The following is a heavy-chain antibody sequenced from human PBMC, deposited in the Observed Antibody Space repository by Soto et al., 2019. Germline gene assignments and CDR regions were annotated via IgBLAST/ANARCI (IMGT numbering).Heavy chain of an antibody. CDR2: ISTSGSTI. V-gene: IGHV3-11*01. J-gene: IGHJ3*02. D-gene: IGHD2-2*01. CDR3: ANSLGYCSSTSCYSLWAFDI. CDR1: GFTFSDYY. Sequence: PWGSLRLSCAASGFTFSDYYMSWIRQAPGKGLEWVSYISTSGSTIYYADSVKGRFTISRDNAKNSLYLQMNSLRAEDTAVYYCANSLGYCSSTSCYSLWAFDIWGQGTMVTVS.